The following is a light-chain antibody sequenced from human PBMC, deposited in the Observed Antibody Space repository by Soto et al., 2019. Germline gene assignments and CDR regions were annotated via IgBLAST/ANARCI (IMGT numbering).Light chain of an antibody. CDR2: DVS. V-gene: IGLV2-11*01. Sequence: QSVLAQPRSVSGSPGQSVTISCTGTSSDVGGYEYVSWYQQHPGKAPKLMIYDVSKRPSGVPDRFSGSKSGNTASLTISGLQAEDEADYYCCSYAGSYTVVFGTGTKVTVL. CDR3: CSYAGSYTVV. CDR1: SSDVGGYEY. J-gene: IGLJ1*01.